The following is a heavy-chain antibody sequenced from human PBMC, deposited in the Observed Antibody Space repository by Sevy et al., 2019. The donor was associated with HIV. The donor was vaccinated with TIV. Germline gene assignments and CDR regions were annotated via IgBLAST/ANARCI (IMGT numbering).Heavy chain of an antibody. CDR1: GFTLRTSG. J-gene: IGHJ4*02. D-gene: IGHD3-10*01. CDR2: ISYDEAHK. CDR3: AKDYSAGITFVRGAYRARGDYFDY. Sequence: GGSLRLSCVTSGFTLRTSGMHWVRQSPGKGLEWVAIISYDEAHKNYADSVRGRLSISKDNSKNTLYLQMSSLKTEDTAVYYCAKDYSAGITFVRGAYRARGDYFDYWGQGTQVTVSS. V-gene: IGHV3-30*18.